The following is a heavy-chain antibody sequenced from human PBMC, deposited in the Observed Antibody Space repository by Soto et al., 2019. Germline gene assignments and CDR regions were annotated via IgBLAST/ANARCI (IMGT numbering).Heavy chain of an antibody. D-gene: IGHD2-2*01. CDR1: GFTFSSYA. J-gene: IGHJ4*02. Sequence: EVQLLESGGDLVQPGGSLRLSCAASGFTFSSYAMSWVRQAPGKGLEWVSAISGSGGNTYYADSVKGRFTISRDNSKNTQYLQMNSLRAEDTAIYYCAKYQSRGYCFDYWGQGTLVTVSS. CDR3: AKYQSRGYCFDY. V-gene: IGHV3-23*01. CDR2: ISGSGGNT.